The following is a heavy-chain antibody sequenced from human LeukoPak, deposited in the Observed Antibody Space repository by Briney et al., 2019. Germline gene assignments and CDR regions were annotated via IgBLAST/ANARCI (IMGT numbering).Heavy chain of an antibody. Sequence: PSETLSLTCAVYGGSFRGYYWSWIRQPPGKGLEWIGEINHSGSTNYNPSLKSRVTISVDTSKNQFSLKLSSVTAADTAVYYCARAWGSYSDWGQGTLVTVSS. J-gene: IGHJ4*02. V-gene: IGHV4-34*01. CDR1: GGSFRGYY. CDR3: ARAWGSYSD. D-gene: IGHD1-26*01. CDR2: INHSGST.